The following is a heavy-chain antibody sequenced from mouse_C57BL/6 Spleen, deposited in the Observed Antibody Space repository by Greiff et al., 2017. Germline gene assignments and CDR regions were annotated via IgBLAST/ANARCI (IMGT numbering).Heavy chain of an antibody. CDR1: GYTFTSYW. CDR2: IDPSDSYT. D-gene: IGHD3-2*02. V-gene: IGHV1-50*01. Sequence: QVQLQQPGAELVKPGASVKLSCKASGYTFTSYWMQWVKQRPGQGLEWIGEIDPSDSYTNYNQKFKGKATLTVDTSSSTAYMQLSSLTSEDSAVYYCARGDSSGYVYFDYWGQGTTLTVSS. J-gene: IGHJ2*01. CDR3: ARGDSSGYVYFDY.